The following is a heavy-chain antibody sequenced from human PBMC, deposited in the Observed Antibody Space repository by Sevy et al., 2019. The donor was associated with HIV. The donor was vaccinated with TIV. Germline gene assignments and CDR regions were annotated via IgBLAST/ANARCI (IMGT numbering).Heavy chain of an antibody. CDR3: AKSRSYPRDSDDAFAL. Sequence: SETLSLSCTVSGGYIATNCWSWIRQSPGKGLEWIGHISDSANANYNPTLKSRVAMSIDTSKNQFSLKVTSVTAADTAVYYCAKSRSYPRDSDDAFALWGQGTMVTVSS. D-gene: IGHD2-21*01. V-gene: IGHV4-59*01. CDR1: GGYIATNC. J-gene: IGHJ3*01. CDR2: ISDSANA.